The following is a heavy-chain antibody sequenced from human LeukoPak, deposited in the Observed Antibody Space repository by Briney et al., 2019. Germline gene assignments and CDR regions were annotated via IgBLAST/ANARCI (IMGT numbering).Heavy chain of an antibody. CDR1: GGSTSSGGYY. CDR3: ARERGWLDAFDI. D-gene: IGHD6-19*01. V-gene: IGHV4-31*03. CDR2: IYYSGST. Sequence: SETLSLTCTVSGGSTSSGGYYWSWIRQHPGKGLMWIGNIYYSGSTYYNPSLESRVTISVDTSKNQFSLKLSSVTAADTAVYYCARERGWLDAFDIWGQGTMVTVSS. J-gene: IGHJ3*02.